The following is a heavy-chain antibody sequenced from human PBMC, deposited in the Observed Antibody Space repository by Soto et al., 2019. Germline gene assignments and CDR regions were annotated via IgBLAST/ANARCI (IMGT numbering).Heavy chain of an antibody. D-gene: IGHD1-1*01. CDR1: GGTFRTYA. J-gene: IGHJ6*02. Sequence: QVQLLQSGAEVKKPGSSVRVSCEASGGTFRTYAISWVRQAPGQGLEWMGEIIPIFGTVNYAQKFQGRVTITADESTTTVYMDLRSLRSEDTAVYYCAKGAVDGTPTSYYYDGMDVWGQGTTVTVSS. V-gene: IGHV1-69*12. CDR3: AKGAVDGTPTSYYYDGMDV. CDR2: IIPIFGTV.